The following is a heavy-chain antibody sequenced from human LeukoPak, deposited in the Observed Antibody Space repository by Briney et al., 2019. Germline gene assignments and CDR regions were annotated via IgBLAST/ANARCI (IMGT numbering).Heavy chain of an antibody. D-gene: IGHD3-10*01. CDR1: GFSFSNHG. J-gene: IGHJ5*02. Sequence: GGSLRLSCAASGFSFSNHGMHWVRQAPGKRLEWVAVIWDDGNNKRYADSVNGRFTISRDNSENTLYLQMNGLTAEDTAMYYCARDSYQDYYGRFDPWGQGTLVIVSS. CDR2: IWDDGNNK. V-gene: IGHV3-33*01. CDR3: ARDSYQDYYGRFDP.